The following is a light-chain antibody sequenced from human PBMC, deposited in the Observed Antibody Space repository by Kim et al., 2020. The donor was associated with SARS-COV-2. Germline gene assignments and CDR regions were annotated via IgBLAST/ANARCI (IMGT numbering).Light chain of an antibody. CDR2: GAS. Sequence: PLSLSPGVSAALSCGAIQSVSSSYVAWYQQKPGHAPRLLIYGASSRATGFPDRFSGSGSGTDFTLTISRLEPEDFAVYYCQHPGTFGQGNKVDIK. CDR1: QSVSSSY. CDR3: QHPGT. V-gene: IGKV3-20*01. J-gene: IGKJ1*01.